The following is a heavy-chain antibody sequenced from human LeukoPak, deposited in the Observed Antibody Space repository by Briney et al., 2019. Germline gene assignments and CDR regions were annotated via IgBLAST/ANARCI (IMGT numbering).Heavy chain of an antibody. J-gene: IGHJ3*01. V-gene: IGHV3-23*01. CDR2: ISGSGGST. CDR3: ATILGVMVPNDAFDF. Sequence: GGSLRLSCAASGFTFSSYAMSWVRQAPGKGLEWVSAISGSGGSTYYADSVKGRFTISRDNFKNTLYLQMNSLRAEDTAVYYCATILGVMVPNDAFDFWGQGTMVTVSS. D-gene: IGHD4/OR15-4a*01. CDR1: GFTFSSYA.